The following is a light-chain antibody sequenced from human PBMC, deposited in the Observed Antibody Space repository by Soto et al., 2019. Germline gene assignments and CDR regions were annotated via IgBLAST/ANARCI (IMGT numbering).Light chain of an antibody. Sequence: QSVLTQPPSASGTPGQRVTISCSGSNSNIGSNTVNWYQQLPGTAPKLLIYSNSQRPSGVPDRFSGSKSGTSASLAISGLQSEDEADYYCAAWDDSLNGWVFGGGIKLTVL. CDR1: NSNIGSNT. J-gene: IGLJ3*02. V-gene: IGLV1-44*01. CDR3: AAWDDSLNGWV. CDR2: SNS.